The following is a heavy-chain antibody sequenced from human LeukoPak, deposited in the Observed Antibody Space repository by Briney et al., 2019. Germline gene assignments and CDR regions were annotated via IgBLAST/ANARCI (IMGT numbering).Heavy chain of an antibody. J-gene: IGHJ4*02. D-gene: IGHD2/OR15-2a*01. CDR1: GDSISSYY. V-gene: IGHV4-59*01. Sequence: PSETLSLTCTVSGDSISSYYWSWIRQPPGQGLEWIGYIYYSGSTNYNPSLKSRVTISVDTSKNQFSLKLSSVTAADTAVYYCAGHHPRNTVDFWGQGTLVTVSS. CDR2: IYYSGST. CDR3: AGHHPRNTVDF.